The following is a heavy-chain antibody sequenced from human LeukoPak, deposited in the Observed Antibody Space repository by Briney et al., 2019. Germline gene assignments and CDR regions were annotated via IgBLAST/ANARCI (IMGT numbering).Heavy chain of an antibody. D-gene: IGHD3-10*01. V-gene: IGHV3-7*01. J-gene: IGHJ4*02. CDR3: ARDQFYGSGSFDY. Sequence: GGSLRLSCAASGFTFSDYYMSWVRQAPGKGLEWVANIKQDGSEKYYVDSVKGRFTISRDNAKNSLYLQMNSLRAEDTAVYYCARDQFYGSGSFDYWGQGTLVTVSS. CDR2: IKQDGSEK. CDR1: GFTFSDYY.